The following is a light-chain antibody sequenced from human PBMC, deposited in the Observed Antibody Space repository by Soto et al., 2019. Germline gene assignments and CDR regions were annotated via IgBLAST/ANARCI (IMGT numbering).Light chain of an antibody. CDR1: QTVSRY. J-gene: IGKJ1*01. V-gene: IGKV1-39*01. Sequence: DIQLTQFPSFLSASVGDQVTLTCRASQTVSRYLHWFQQKPGKAPKLVIFGATKLQSGVPSRLAGSGSGTDFTLTISGLQPEDFATYYCHQTYDTLWTFGQGTKM. CDR3: HQTYDTLWT. CDR2: GAT.